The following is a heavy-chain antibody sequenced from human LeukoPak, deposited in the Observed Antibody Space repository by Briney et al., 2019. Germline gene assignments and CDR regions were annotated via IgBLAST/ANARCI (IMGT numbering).Heavy chain of an antibody. CDR1: GFTVSSNY. CDR3: ARDPRYNWNDGAFDY. V-gene: IGHV3-74*01. D-gene: IGHD1-20*01. J-gene: IGHJ4*02. CDR2: INSDGSST. Sequence: GGSLRLSCAASGFTVSSNYMSWVRQAPGKGLVWVSRINSDGSSTSYADSVKGRFTISRDNAKNTLYLQMNSLRAEDTAVYYCARDPRYNWNDGAFDYWGQGTLVTVSS.